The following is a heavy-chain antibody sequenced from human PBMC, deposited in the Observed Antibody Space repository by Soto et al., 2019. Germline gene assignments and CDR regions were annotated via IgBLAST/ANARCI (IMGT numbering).Heavy chain of an antibody. J-gene: IGHJ6*02. V-gene: IGHV1-69*13. CDR2: VIPLFRTA. Sequence: SVKVSCKSSGGTFSNSPISWVRQAPGQGLEWMGGVIPLFRTANYAQKFQGRVTITVDESTNTAYMDLSSLTSGDTAVYYCGXSXFVIGVTEDYYGMDVWGQGTTVTVSS. D-gene: IGHD3-10*01. CDR3: GXSXFVIGVTEDYYGMDV. CDR1: GGTFSNSP.